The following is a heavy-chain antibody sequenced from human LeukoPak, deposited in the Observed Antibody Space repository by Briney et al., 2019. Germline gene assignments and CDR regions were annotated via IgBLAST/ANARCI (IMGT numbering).Heavy chain of an antibody. Sequence: SETLSLTCTVSGASVSSGSYYWSWIRQPPGKGLEWIGYIYYSGSTNYNPSLKSRVTISVDTSKNQFSLKLSSVTAADTAVYYCARGTDVQLWSMGAFDYWGQGTLVTVSS. CDR2: IYYSGST. J-gene: IGHJ4*02. CDR1: GASVSSGSYY. V-gene: IGHV4-61*01. D-gene: IGHD5-18*01. CDR3: ARGTDVQLWSMGAFDY.